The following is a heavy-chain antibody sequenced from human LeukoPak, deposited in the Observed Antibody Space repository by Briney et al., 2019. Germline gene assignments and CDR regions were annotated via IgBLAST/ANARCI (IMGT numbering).Heavy chain of an antibody. CDR1: GFTFSSYA. CDR2: ISGSADST. CDR3: AKDLHGEAAFDV. J-gene: IGHJ3*01. V-gene: IGHV3-23*01. D-gene: IGHD3-10*01. Sequence: PGGSLRLSCAASGFTFSSYAMSWVRQAPGKGLEWVSAISGSADSTYYADSVKGRFTISRDNYKNTLYLQMNSLTAGDTAVYYCAKDLHGEAAFDVWGQGTLVTVSS.